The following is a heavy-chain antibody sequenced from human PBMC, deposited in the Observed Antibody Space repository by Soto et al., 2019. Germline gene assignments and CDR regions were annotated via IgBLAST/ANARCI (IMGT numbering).Heavy chain of an antibody. Sequence: SETLSLTCPVSGCSVTRSGYYWTWIRQSPGKGLEWIGNIYPTGEINYNPSLKSRVTMSLDMSKNQLSLKLTSVTAADTAVYYCARDSLMLNRIAVAGTGAGHGLDVWGQGTTVTVSS. CDR3: ARDSLMLNRIAVAGTGAGHGLDV. D-gene: IGHD6-13*01. V-gene: IGHV4-61*08. CDR1: GCSVTRSGYY. J-gene: IGHJ6*02. CDR2: IYPTGEI.